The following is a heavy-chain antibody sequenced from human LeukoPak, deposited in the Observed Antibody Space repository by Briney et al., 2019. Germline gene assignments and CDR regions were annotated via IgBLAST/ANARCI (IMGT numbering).Heavy chain of an antibody. CDR1: GFTFSSYD. Sequence: GGSLRLSCAASGFTFSSYDMHWVRQAPGKGLEWVAFIRYDGSNKYYADSVKGRFTISRDNSKNTLYLQMNSLRADDTAVFYCAKVYPGTTSCFDYWGQGALVTVSS. CDR2: IRYDGSNK. J-gene: IGHJ4*02. D-gene: IGHD1-1*01. CDR3: AKVYPGTTSCFDY. V-gene: IGHV3-30*02.